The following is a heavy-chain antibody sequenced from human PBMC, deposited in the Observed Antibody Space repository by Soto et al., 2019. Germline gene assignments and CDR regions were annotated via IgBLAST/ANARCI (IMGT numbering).Heavy chain of an antibody. V-gene: IGHV3-30*18. CDR1: GFAFSTYG. D-gene: IGHD3-10*01. J-gene: IGHJ5*01. CDR2: ISYDGGDF. Sequence: RGSLRLSCAASGFAFSTYGMHWVRQAPGKGLEWVALISYDGGDFYYADSVKGRFTISRDNSKHTLSLQMDSLRVEDTAVYYCAKDFGAWSDSWGQGTLVTVSS. CDR3: AKDFGAWSDS.